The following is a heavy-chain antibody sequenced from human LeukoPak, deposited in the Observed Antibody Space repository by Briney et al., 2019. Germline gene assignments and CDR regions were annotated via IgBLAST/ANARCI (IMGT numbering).Heavy chain of an antibody. CDR1: GFIFTDYW. J-gene: IGHJ5*02. CDR2: ISSSGSTI. Sequence: GGSMRLSCAASGFIFTDYWMHWIRQAPGKGLEWVSYISSSGSTIYYADSVKGRFTISRDNAKNSLYLQMNSLRAEDTAVYYCASSSRYHPFDPWGQGTLVTVSS. CDR3: ASSSRYHPFDP. V-gene: IGHV3-11*04. D-gene: IGHD2-2*01.